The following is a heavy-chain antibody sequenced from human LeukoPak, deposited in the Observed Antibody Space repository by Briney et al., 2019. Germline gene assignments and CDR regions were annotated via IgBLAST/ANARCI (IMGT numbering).Heavy chain of an antibody. CDR2: IYYSGST. V-gene: IGHV4-59*08. CDR1: GGSITSYY. D-gene: IGHD3-3*02. J-gene: IGHJ4*02. Sequence: PSETLSLTCTVSGGSITSYYWTWIRQPPGKGLEWIGYIYYSGSTNYNPSLKSRVTISVDTSKNQFSLKLSSVTAADTAVYYCASPSIGPFDYWGQGTLVTVSS. CDR3: ASPSIGPFDY.